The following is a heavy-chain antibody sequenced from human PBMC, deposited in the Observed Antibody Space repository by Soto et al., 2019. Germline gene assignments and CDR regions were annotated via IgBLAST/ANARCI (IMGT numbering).Heavy chain of an antibody. D-gene: IGHD3-3*01. V-gene: IGHV3-21*01. CDR1: GFTFSSYS. CDR2: ISSSSSYI. J-gene: IGHJ6*02. Sequence: EVQLVESGGGLVKPGGSLRLSCAASGFTFSSYSMNWVRQAPGKGLEWVSSISSSSSYIYYADSVKGRFTISRDNAKNSLYLQMNSLRAEDTAVYYCARDREATYDFWTAPYYYGMDVWGQGTTVTVSS. CDR3: ARDREATYDFWTAPYYYGMDV.